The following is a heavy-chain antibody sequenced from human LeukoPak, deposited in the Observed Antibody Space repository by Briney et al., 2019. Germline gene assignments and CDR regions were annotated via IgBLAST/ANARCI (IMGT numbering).Heavy chain of an antibody. CDR2: INPNSGGT. CDR3: AAARGWYAVDF. D-gene: IGHD6-19*01. J-gene: IGHJ4*02. V-gene: IGHV1-2*02. CDR1: GGTFTSYA. Sequence: ASVKVSCTASGGTFTSYAISWVGQAPGQGLEWMGWINPNSGGTNYAQKFQGRVTMTRDTSISTACMELSRLRSDDTAVYYCAAARGWYAVDFWGQGTLVTVSS.